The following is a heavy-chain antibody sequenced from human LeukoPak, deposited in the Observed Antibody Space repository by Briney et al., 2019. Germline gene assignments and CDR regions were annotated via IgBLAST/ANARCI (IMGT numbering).Heavy chain of an antibody. CDR2: IYYGGST. Sequence: PSETLSLTCTVSGGSISSYYWSWIRQPPGKGLEWIGYIYYGGSTNYNPSLKSRVTISVDTSKNQFSLKLSSVTAADTAVYYCARRLDSIAVAGYQTDAFDIWGQGTMVTVSS. V-gene: IGHV4-59*08. D-gene: IGHD6-19*01. CDR3: ARRLDSIAVAGYQTDAFDI. J-gene: IGHJ3*02. CDR1: GGSISSYY.